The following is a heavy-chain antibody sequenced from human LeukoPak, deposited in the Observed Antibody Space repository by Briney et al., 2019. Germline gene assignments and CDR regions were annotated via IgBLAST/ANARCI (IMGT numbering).Heavy chain of an antibody. D-gene: IGHD1-26*01. CDR1: GVSIGSYF. J-gene: IGHJ4*02. V-gene: IGHV4-59*08. CDR3: ARGGSYTPY. Sequence: PSETLSLTCTVSGVSIGSYFWSWIRQPAGKGLECIGYIDNRGSTNYNPSLKSRVTISVDTSKNQFSLKLNSVTAADTAVYYCARGGSYTPYWGQGTLVTVSS. CDR2: IDNRGST.